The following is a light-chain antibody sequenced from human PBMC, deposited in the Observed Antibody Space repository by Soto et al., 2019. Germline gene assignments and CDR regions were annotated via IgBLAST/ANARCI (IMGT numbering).Light chain of an antibody. CDR2: NNN. V-gene: IGLV1-44*01. Sequence: QSVLTQPPSASETPGQRVTISCSGSSSNIGINTVDWFQQLPGTAPKLLIYNNNQRPSGVPDRFSGSKSGTSASLAISGLQSEDESDNYCAAWDDSLNGYVFGTWTKVTVL. J-gene: IGLJ1*01. CDR1: SSNIGINT. CDR3: AAWDDSLNGYV.